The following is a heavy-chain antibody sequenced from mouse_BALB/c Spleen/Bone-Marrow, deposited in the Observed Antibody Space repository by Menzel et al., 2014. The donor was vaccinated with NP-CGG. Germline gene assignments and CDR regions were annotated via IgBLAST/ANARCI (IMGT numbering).Heavy chain of an antibody. D-gene: IGHD4-1*01. J-gene: IGHJ4*01. CDR2: IDPANGNT. CDR1: GFNIKDTY. V-gene: IGHV14-3*02. CDR3: ARWEYYAMDY. Sequence: PLQQSGAELVKPGASVKLSCTASGFNIKDTYMHWVKQRPEQGLEWIGRIDPANGNTKYDPKFQGKATITADTSSNTAYLQLSGLTSEDTAVYYCARWEYYAMDYWGQGTSVTVSS.